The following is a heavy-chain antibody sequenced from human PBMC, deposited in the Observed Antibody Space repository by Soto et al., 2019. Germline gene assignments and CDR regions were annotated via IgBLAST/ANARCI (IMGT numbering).Heavy chain of an antibody. V-gene: IGHV4-39*01. CDR3: GKVLVGATGHTDSDS. CDR1: GGSIYRSGYY. D-gene: IGHD2-15*01. Sequence: PXGTLSLTCTVSGGSIYRSGYYGGWIRQPPGRGLEWIGNIDYNGVTYSNPSLKSRVTISRDTSKNRFSLKLTSVTAADTALYYCGKVLVGATGHTDSDSWGPGTLVTVSS. J-gene: IGHJ4*02. CDR2: IDYNGVT.